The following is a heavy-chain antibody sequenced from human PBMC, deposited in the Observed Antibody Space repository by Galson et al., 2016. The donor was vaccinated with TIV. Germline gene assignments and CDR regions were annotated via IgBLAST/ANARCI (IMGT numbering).Heavy chain of an antibody. CDR2: ISYDGSDK. CDR1: GFTFSSYG. V-gene: IGHV3-30*03. Sequence: SLRLSCAASGFTFSSYGLHWVRQAPGKGLEWVAFISYDGSDKNYAEALKGRFTISRDKSKNTLYLNMNSLRAEDTAFYYCARVDKSYHMDVWGKGTTVTVSS. CDR3: ARVDKSYHMDV. J-gene: IGHJ6*03. D-gene: IGHD3-16*02.